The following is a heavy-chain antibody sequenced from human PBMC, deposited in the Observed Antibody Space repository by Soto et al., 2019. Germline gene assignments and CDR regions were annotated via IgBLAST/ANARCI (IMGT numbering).Heavy chain of an antibody. J-gene: IGHJ6*02. CDR2: ISYDGSNK. Sequence: PGGSLRLSCAASGFTFSSYAMHWVRQAPGKGLEWVAVISYDGSNKYYADSVKGRFTISRDNSKNTLYLQMNSLRAGDTAVYYCAREGANPFDYYYYGMDVWGQGTTVTVSS. D-gene: IGHD1-26*01. V-gene: IGHV3-30-3*01. CDR3: AREGANPFDYYYYGMDV. CDR1: GFTFSSYA.